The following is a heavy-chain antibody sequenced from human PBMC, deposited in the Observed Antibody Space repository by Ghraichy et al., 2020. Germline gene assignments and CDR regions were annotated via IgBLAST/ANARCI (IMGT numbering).Heavy chain of an antibody. V-gene: IGHV3-23*01. CDR2: ISGSGGST. CDR3: AKAEHDYGDYADYDAFDI. Sequence: GGSLRLSCAASGFTFSSYAMSWVRQAPGKGLEWVSAISGSGGSTYYADSVKGRFTISRDNSKNTLYLQMNSLRAEDTAVYYCAKAEHDYGDYADYDAFDIWGQGTMVTVSS. J-gene: IGHJ3*02. D-gene: IGHD4-17*01. CDR1: GFTFSSYA.